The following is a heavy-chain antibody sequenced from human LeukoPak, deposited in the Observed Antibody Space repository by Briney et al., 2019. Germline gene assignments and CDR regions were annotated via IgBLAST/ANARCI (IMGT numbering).Heavy chain of an antibody. CDR3: ARDRGYYDSSGYYPTAIFDY. J-gene: IGHJ4*02. D-gene: IGHD3-22*01. CDR2: ISSNGGST. V-gene: IGHV3-64*01. Sequence: SGGSLRLSCAASGFTFSSYAMHWVRQAPGKGLEYVSAISSNGGSTYYANSVKGRFTISRDNSKNTLYLQMGSLRAEDMAVYYCARDRGYYDSSGYYPTAIFDYWGQGALVTVSS. CDR1: GFTFSSYA.